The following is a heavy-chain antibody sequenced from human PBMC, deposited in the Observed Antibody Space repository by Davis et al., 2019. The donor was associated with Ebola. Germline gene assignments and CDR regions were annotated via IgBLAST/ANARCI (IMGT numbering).Heavy chain of an antibody. CDR3: ARVVTVAGYGMDV. Sequence: PSETLSLTCAVYGGSFSGYYWSWIRQPPGKGLEWIGEINHSGSTNYNPSLKSRVTISVDTSKNQFSLKLSSVTAADTAVYYCARVVTVAGYGMDVWGKGTTVTVSS. CDR2: INHSGST. J-gene: IGHJ6*04. CDR1: GGSFSGYY. D-gene: IGHD6-19*01. V-gene: IGHV4-34*01.